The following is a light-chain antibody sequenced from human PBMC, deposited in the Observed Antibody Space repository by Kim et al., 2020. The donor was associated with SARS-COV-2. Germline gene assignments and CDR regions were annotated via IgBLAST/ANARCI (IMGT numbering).Light chain of an antibody. V-gene: IGKV1-8*01. CDR3: QKYYSYTPYT. Sequence: AIRMTQSPSSFSASTGDRVTITCRASQGISSYLAWYQQKPGKAPKLLIYAASTLQSGVPSRFSGSGSGTDFTLTISCLQSEDFATYYCQKYYSYTPYTFGQGTKLEI. CDR2: AAS. CDR1: QGISSY. J-gene: IGKJ2*01.